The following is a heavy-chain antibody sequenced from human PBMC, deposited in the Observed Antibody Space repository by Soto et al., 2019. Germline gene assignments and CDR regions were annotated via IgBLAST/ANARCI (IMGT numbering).Heavy chain of an antibody. Sequence: QVQLVQSGAEVREPGSAVTVSCKASGGTFGNSAISWVRQAPGQGLEWMGGIIPIFSTPDYAQKFQGRVTITADESTSTSYMELTSLRSDDTAVYYCARDNDRLQLGGNYYYATDVWGQGTTVTVSS. J-gene: IGHJ6*02. CDR1: GGTFGNSA. V-gene: IGHV1-69*12. CDR3: ARDNDRLQLGGNYYYATDV. CDR2: IIPIFSTP. D-gene: IGHD5-12*01.